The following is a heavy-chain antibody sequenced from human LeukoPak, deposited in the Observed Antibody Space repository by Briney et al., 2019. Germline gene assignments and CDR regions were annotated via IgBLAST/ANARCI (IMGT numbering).Heavy chain of an antibody. D-gene: IGHD2-21*02. CDR1: GFTFSSYW. J-gene: IGHJ3*02. V-gene: IGHV3-7*01. CDR3: AREDCGGDCLDAFDI. CDR2: IKQDGSEK. Sequence: GGSLRLSCAASGFTFSSYWMSWVRQAPGKGLEWVANIKQDGSEKYYVDSVKGRFTISRDNAKNSLYLQMNSLRAEDTAVYYCAREDCGGDCLDAFDIWGQGTMVTVSS.